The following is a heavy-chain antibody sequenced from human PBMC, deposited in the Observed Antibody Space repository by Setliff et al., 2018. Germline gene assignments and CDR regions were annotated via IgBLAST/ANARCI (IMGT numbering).Heavy chain of an antibody. CDR1: YY. CDR3: ARDRGSGSYFLRYFDY. CDR2: ISMSGGTI. D-gene: IGHD1-26*01. J-gene: IGHJ4*02. Sequence: YYWSWIRQAPGKGLEWVSHISMSGGTIYYADSVKGRFTVSRDNAKNSLYLQMNSLRAEDTAVFYCARDRGSGSYFLRYFDYWGQGTLVTVSS. V-gene: IGHV3-11*04.